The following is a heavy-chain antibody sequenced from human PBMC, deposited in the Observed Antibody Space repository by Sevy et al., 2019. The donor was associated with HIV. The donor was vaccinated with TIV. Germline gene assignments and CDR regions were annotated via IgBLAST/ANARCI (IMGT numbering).Heavy chain of an antibody. CDR2: ISYDGSNK. V-gene: IGHV3-30-3*01. Sequence: GGSLRLSCAASGFTFSSYAMHWVRQAPGKGLEWVAVISYDGSNKYYADSVKGRFTISRDNSKNTLYLQMNGLRAEDTAVYYCARASVAGTQYYYYGMDVWGQGTTVTVSS. CDR3: ARASVAGTQYYYYGMDV. J-gene: IGHJ6*02. D-gene: IGHD6-19*01. CDR1: GFTFSSYA.